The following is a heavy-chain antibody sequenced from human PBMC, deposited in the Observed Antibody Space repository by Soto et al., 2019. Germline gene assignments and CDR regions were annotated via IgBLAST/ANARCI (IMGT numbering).Heavy chain of an antibody. D-gene: IGHD1-1*01. CDR2: ISSSSSYI. Sequence: PGGSLRLSCAASGFTFSSYSMNWVRQAPGKGLEWVSSISSSSSYIYYADSVKGRFTISRDNAKNSLYLQMNSLRAEDTAVYYCARFPGTTGTDYMDVWGKGTTVTVSS. V-gene: IGHV3-21*01. J-gene: IGHJ6*03. CDR3: ARFPGTTGTDYMDV. CDR1: GFTFSSYS.